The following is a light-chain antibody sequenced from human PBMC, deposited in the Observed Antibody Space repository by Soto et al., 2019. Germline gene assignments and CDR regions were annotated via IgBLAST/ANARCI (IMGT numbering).Light chain of an antibody. CDR2: KAS. J-gene: IGKJ1*01. CDR3: QHYNSYSEA. Sequence: DIQMTQYPSTLSGSVGDRVTITCRASQTISSWLAWYQQKPGKATKLLIYKASTLKSGVPSRFSGSGSGTEFTLTISSLQPDDFATYDCQHYNSYSEAFGQGTKVELK. CDR1: QTISSW. V-gene: IGKV1-5*03.